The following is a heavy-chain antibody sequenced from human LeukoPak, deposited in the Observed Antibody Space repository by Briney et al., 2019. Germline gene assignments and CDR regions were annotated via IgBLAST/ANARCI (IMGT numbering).Heavy chain of an antibody. J-gene: IGHJ4*02. CDR3: AKDHGSSDWYYFDY. CDR2: IHYDGSNN. D-gene: IGHD6-13*01. V-gene: IGHV3-30*02. CDR1: GFTFSSYA. Sequence: GGSLRLSCAASGFTFSSYAMHWVRQAPGKGLEWVAFIHYDGSNNYYADSVKGRFTISRDNSKNTLYLQMNTLRADDTAVYYCAKDHGSSDWYYFDYWGQGTLVTVSS.